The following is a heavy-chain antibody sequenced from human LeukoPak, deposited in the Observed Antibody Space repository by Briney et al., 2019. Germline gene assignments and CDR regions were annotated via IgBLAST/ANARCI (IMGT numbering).Heavy chain of an antibody. CDR2: ISSSSSYI. CDR3: ATTPRAMTTVTTGY. Sequence: GGSLRLSCAASGFTFSSYSMNWVRQAPGKGLEWVSSISSSSSYIYYADSVEGRFTISRDNAKTSLYPQMNSLRAEDTAVYYCATTPRAMTTVTTGYWGQGTLVTVSS. D-gene: IGHD4-17*01. V-gene: IGHV3-21*01. CDR1: GFTFSSYS. J-gene: IGHJ4*02.